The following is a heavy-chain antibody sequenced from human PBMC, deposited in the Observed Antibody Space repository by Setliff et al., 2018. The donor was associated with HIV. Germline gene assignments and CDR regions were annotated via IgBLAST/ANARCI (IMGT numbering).Heavy chain of an antibody. CDR2: ISVYNGNT. D-gene: IGHD3-10*01. CDR1: GGTFSSYA. J-gene: IGHJ5*02. Sequence: ASVKVSCKASGGTFSSYAISWVRQAPGQGLEWMGWISVYNGNTKYAQKFQGRVTMTTDTSTSTAYMELRSLRSDDTAVYYCARDRARAHWFDPWGQGTLVTVSS. CDR3: ARDRARAHWFDP. V-gene: IGHV1-18*01.